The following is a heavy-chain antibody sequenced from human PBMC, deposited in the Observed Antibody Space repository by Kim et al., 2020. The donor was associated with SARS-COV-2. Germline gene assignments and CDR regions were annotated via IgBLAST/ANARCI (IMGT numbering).Heavy chain of an antibody. J-gene: IGHJ5*02. CDR3: ARGWQLGWFDP. CDR2: IYYSGST. CDR1: GGSISSGGYY. V-gene: IGHV4-31*03. D-gene: IGHD6-6*01. Sequence: SETLSLTCTVSGGSISSGGYYWSWIRQHPGKGLEWIGYIYYSGSTYYNPSLKSRLTISVDTSKNQFSLKLSSVTAADTAVYYCARGWQLGWFDPWGQGTLVTVSS.